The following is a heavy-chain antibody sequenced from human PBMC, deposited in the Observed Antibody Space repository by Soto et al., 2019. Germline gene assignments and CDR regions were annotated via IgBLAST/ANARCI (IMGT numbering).Heavy chain of an antibody. CDR3: ARDLESRRSGSGWTRD. J-gene: IGHJ4*02. V-gene: IGHV1-18*01. Sequence: GASVKVSCKASGYTFTSYGISWVRQAPGQGLEWVGWISAYNGNTNYAQKLQGRVTMTTDTSTSTAYMELRSLRSDDTAVYYCARDLESRRSGSGWTRDWGQGTLVTVSS. D-gene: IGHD6-19*01. CDR2: ISAYNGNT. CDR1: GYTFTSYG.